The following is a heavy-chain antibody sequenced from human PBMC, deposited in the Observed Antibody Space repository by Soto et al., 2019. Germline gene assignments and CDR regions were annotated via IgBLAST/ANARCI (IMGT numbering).Heavy chain of an antibody. CDR1: GFTFSDYY. V-gene: IGHV3-11*06. J-gene: IGHJ6*02. Sequence: QVPLVESGGGLVKPGGSLRLSCAASGFTFSDYYMSWIRRAPGKGLEWVSYISSSSSYTNYADSVKGRFTISRDNAKNSLYLQMNSLRAEDTAVYYCARGYYDILTGYSPNYYYYGMDVWGQGTTVTVSS. CDR2: ISSSSSYT. CDR3: ARGYYDILTGYSPNYYYYGMDV. D-gene: IGHD3-9*01.